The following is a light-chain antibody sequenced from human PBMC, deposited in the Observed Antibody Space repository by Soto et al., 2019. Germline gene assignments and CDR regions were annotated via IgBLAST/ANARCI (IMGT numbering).Light chain of an antibody. CDR1: SGSIASNY. J-gene: IGLJ3*02. V-gene: IGLV6-57*03. CDR2: EDN. CDR3: QSYDSSSQV. Sequence: NFMLTQPHSVSESPGKTVTISCTRSSGSIASNYVQWYQQRPGSAPTTVIYEDNQRPSGVPDRFSGSIDSSSNSASLTIAGLKTEDEAYYYSQSYDSSSQVFGGGTKLTVL.